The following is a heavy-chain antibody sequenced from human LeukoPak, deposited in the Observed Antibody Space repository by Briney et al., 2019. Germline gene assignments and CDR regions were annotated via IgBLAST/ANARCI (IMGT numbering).Heavy chain of an antibody. CDR2: ISSDGSRP. D-gene: IGHD1-26*01. CDR3: VRDGQGSTPLDY. Sequence: GGSLRLSCAASGFTFSSHWMHWVRQAPGKGLVWVSGISSDGSRPRYADSVNGRFTISRDNTKNTLYLQMNSLRAEDTAVYFCVRDGQGSTPLDYWGQGTLVTVSS. V-gene: IGHV3-74*01. CDR1: GFTFSSHW. J-gene: IGHJ4*02.